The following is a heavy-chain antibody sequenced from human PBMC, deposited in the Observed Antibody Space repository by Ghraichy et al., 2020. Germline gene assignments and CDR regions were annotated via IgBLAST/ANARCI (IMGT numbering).Heavy chain of an antibody. CDR3: AHIIAAAVDWGDWFDP. J-gene: IGHJ5*02. D-gene: IGHD6-13*01. CDR1: GFSLSTSGVG. V-gene: IGHV2-5*01. CDR2: IYWNDDK. Sequence: SGPTLVKPTQTLTLTCTFSGFSLSTSGVGVGWIRQPPGKALEWLALIYWNDDKRYSPSLKSRLTITKDTSKNQVVLTMTNMDPVDTATYYCAHIIAAAVDWGDWFDPWGQGTLVTVSS.